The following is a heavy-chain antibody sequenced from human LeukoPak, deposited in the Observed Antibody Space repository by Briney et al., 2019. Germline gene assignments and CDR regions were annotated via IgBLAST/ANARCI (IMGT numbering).Heavy chain of an antibody. V-gene: IGHV1-2*02. D-gene: IGHD3-22*01. CDR3: ARDLTPYYYDSSGYPNYFDY. CDR2: INPNSGGT. Sequence: ASVKVSCKASGYTFTGYYMHWVRQAPGQGPEWMGWINPNSGGTNYAQKFQGRVTMTRDTSISTAYMELSRLRSDDTAVYYCARDLTPYYYDSSGYPNYFDYWGQGTLVTVSS. J-gene: IGHJ4*02. CDR1: GYTFTGYY.